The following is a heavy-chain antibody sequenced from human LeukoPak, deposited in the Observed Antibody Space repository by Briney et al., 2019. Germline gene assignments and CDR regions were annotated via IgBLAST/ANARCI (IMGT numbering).Heavy chain of an antibody. J-gene: IGHJ4*02. V-gene: IGHV3-30*02. Sequence: GGSLRLSCVASDFTFSDYGMHWVRQAPGKGLEWVAFIRFDGGNEIYGDSVKGRFTSSRDDSKDTLYLQMNSLSAEDTAVYFCAKAGYSTSWYYLDFWGQGTLVTVSS. CDR2: IRFDGGNE. D-gene: IGHD6-13*01. CDR1: DFTFSDYG. CDR3: AKAGYSTSWYYLDF.